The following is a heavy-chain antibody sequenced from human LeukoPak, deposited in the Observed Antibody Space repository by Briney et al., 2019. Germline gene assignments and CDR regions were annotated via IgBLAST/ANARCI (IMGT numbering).Heavy chain of an antibody. CDR2: ISAYNGNT. Sequence: GASVKVSFKASGYTFIDHGISWVRQGPGQGLEWMGWISAYNGNTNYAQKLQGRLTITTDTSTRTAYMELRSLRSDDTAVYYCARDSGSGWYNWFDPWGQGTLVTVSS. V-gene: IGHV1-18*01. D-gene: IGHD6-19*01. CDR1: GYTFIDHG. J-gene: IGHJ5*02. CDR3: ARDSGSGWYNWFDP.